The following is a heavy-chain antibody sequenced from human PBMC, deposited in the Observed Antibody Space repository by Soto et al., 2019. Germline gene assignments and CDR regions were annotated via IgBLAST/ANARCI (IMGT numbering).Heavy chain of an antibody. V-gene: IGHV1-69*02. CDR2: IIPILGIA. D-gene: IGHD3-3*01. Sequence: GASVKVSCKASGGTFSSYTISWVRQAPGQGLEWMGRIIPILGIANYAQKFQGRVTITADKSTSTAYMELRSLRSDDTAVYYCARALVEWGYDFWSGRPYHYGMDVWGQGTTVTVSS. J-gene: IGHJ6*02. CDR1: GGTFSSYT. CDR3: ARALVEWGYDFWSGRPYHYGMDV.